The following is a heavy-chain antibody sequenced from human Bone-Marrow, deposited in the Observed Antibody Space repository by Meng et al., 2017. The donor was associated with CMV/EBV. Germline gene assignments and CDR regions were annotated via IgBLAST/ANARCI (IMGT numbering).Heavy chain of an antibody. J-gene: IGHJ6*02. D-gene: IGHD1-7*01. V-gene: IGHV3-21*01. CDR2: ISSSSSYI. CDR1: GFTFSSYS. CDR3: ARDGLELRYYYYGMDI. Sequence: GGSLRLSCAASGFTFSSYSMNWVRQAPGKGLEWVSSISSSSSYIYYADSVKGRFTISRDNAKNSLYLQMNSLRAEDTAVYYCARDGLELRYYYYGMDIWGQGTTVTVSS.